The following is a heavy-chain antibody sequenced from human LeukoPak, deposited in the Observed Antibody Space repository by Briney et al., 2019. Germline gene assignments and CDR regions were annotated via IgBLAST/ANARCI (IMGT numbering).Heavy chain of an antibody. CDR2: INHSGST. CDR1: GGSFSGYY. CDR3: ALLVVVTDHDAFDI. J-gene: IGHJ3*02. V-gene: IGHV4-34*01. Sequence: SETLSLTCAVYGGSFSGYYWSWIRQPPGKGLEWIGEINHSGSTNYNPSLKSRVTISVDTSKNQFSLKLGSVTAADTAVYYCALLVVVTDHDAFDIWGQGTMVTVSS. D-gene: IGHD2-21*02.